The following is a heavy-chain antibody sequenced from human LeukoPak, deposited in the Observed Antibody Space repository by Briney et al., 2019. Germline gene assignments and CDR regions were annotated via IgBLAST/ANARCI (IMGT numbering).Heavy chain of an antibody. CDR2: ISNSGGTI. Sequence: GGSLRLSCAASGFTFSSYAMSWVRQAPGKGLEWDSGISNSGGTISYADSVKGRFTISRDNSKNALYLHMNSLRAEDTAVYYCAKDLQGGSYDYWGQGTLVTVSS. CDR1: GFTFSSYA. CDR3: AKDLQGGSYDY. V-gene: IGHV3-23*01. D-gene: IGHD1-26*01. J-gene: IGHJ4*02.